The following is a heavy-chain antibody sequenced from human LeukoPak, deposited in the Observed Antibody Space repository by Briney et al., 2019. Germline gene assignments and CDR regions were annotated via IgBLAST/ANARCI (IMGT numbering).Heavy chain of an antibody. Sequence: GGSLRLSCAASGFTFSSYGMHWVRQAPGKGLGWVAFIRYDGGNKYYADSVKGRFTISRDNSKNTLYLQMNSLRAEDTAVYYCAKDARVTMVRGVSYYFDYWGQGALVTVSS. D-gene: IGHD3-10*01. J-gene: IGHJ4*02. CDR1: GFTFSSYG. CDR3: AKDARVTMVRGVSYYFDY. V-gene: IGHV3-30*02. CDR2: IRYDGGNK.